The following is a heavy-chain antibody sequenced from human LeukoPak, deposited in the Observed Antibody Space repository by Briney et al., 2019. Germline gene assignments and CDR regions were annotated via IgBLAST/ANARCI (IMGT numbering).Heavy chain of an antibody. J-gene: IGHJ6*03. CDR1: GGTFSSYA. V-gene: IGHV1-69*13. CDR2: IIPIFGTA. CDR3: ATKKPTLLWFGEQVNYYYYYMDV. Sequence: GASVKVSCKASGGTFSSYAISWVRQAPGQGLEWMGGIIPIFGTANYAQKFQGRVTITADESTSTAYMELSSLRSEDTAVYYCATKKPTLLWFGEQVNYYYYYMDVWGKGTTVTISS. D-gene: IGHD3-10*01.